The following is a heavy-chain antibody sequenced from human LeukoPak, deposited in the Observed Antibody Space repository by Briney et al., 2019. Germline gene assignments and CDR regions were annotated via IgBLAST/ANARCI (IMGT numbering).Heavy chain of an antibody. CDR2: IKSKTDGGTT. V-gene: IGHV3-15*01. CDR1: GFTFSNAW. D-gene: IGHD2-15*01. CDR3: TTVVVVGIGSYYFDY. J-gene: IGHJ4*02. Sequence: GGSLRLSRAASGFTFSNAWMSWVRQAPGKGLEWVGRIKSKTDGGTTDYAAPVEGRFTISRDDSKNTLYLQMNSLKTEDTAVYYCTTVVVVGIGSYYFDYWGQGTLVTVSS.